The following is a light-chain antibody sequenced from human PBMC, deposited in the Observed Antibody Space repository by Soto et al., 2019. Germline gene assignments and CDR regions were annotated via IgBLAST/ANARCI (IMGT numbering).Light chain of an antibody. V-gene: IGKV3D-20*02. CDR1: QRVSSSS. CDR2: GVS. CDR3: QQRADWPIT. J-gene: IGKJ5*01. Sequence: EIVLTQSPATLSLSPGDRATLSCRASQRVSSSSLAWYQHKPGQSPRFLIFGVSSRATDIPDRFSGSGSGTDFTLTISSLEPDDFAVYYCQQRADWPITFGQGTRLEIK.